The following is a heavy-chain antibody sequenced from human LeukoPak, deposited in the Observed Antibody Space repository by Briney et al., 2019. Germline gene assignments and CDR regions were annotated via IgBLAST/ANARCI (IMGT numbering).Heavy chain of an antibody. CDR1: GGSISSYY. CDR2: IYYSGST. J-gene: IGHJ6*03. CDR3: AKSAGGYYYYYMDV. V-gene: IGHV4-59*01. D-gene: IGHD3-10*01. Sequence: SETPSLTCTVSGGSISSYYWSWIRQPPGKGLEWIGYIYYSGSTNYNPSLKSRVTISVDTSKNQFSLKLSSVTAADTAVYYCAKSAGGYYYYYMDVWGKGTTVTVSS.